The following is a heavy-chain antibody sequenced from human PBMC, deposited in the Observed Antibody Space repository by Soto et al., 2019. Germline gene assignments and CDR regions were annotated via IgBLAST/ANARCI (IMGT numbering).Heavy chain of an antibody. Sequence: GSGPTLVNPTQTLTLTCTFSGFSLSTSSVGVGWIRQPPGKALEWLALISWNDEKRYSPSLQNRLTITKYTSKNQVVLTLSNMDPVDTATYYCAHRRRTYDTGPPVYFDYWGHGALVTVSS. J-gene: IGHJ4*01. CDR2: ISWNDEK. CDR3: AHRRRTYDTGPPVYFDY. V-gene: IGHV2-5*01. D-gene: IGHD2-21*01. CDR1: GFSLSTSSVG.